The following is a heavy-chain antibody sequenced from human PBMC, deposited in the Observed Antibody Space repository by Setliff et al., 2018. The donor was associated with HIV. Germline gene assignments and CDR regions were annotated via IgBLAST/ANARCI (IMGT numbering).Heavy chain of an antibody. CDR2: IYYSGST. D-gene: IGHD3-10*01. J-gene: IGHJ6*04. Sequence: PSETLSLTCTVSGGSFSSDSYYWGWIRQFPGKGLEWIGSIYYSGSTYYNPSLKSRVTISVDTSKNQFSLKLSSVTAADTAVYYCARRGADSYYPRPLDVWGKGTTVTVSS. CDR1: GGSFSSDSYY. V-gene: IGHV4-39*07. CDR3: ARRGADSYYPRPLDV.